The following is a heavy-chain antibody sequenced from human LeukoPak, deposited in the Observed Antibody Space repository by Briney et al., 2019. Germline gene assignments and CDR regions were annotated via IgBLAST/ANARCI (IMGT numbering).Heavy chain of an antibody. CDR3: AKDSLRYCSGGSCYDFGY. Sequence: GGSLRLSCAASGFTFSSYGMHWVRQAPGKGLEWVAVISYDGSNKYYADSVKGRFTISRDNSKNTLYLQMNSLRAEDTAVYYCAKDSLRYCSGGSCYDFGYWGQGTLVTVSS. CDR2: ISYDGSNK. J-gene: IGHJ4*02. D-gene: IGHD2-15*01. V-gene: IGHV3-30*18. CDR1: GFTFSSYG.